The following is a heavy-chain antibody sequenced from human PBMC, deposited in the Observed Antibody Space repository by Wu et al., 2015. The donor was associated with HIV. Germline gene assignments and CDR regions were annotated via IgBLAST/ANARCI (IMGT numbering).Heavy chain of an antibody. CDR2: ISPISETP. CDR1: GGTFTSYA. J-gene: IGHJ3*02. Sequence: QVHLVQSGAEVKKSGSSVKVSCQASGGTFTSYAFSWVRQAPGQGFEWMGGISPISETPDYAQKFQGRVTIATDKSTSTAYMELSSLRSEDTAVYYCARDSTSYYDRGDAFDIWGQGTMVTVSS. CDR3: ARDSTSYYDRGDAFDI. D-gene: IGHD3-3*01. V-gene: IGHV1-69*05.